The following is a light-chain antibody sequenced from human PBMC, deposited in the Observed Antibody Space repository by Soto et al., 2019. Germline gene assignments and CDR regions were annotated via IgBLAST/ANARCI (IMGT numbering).Light chain of an antibody. CDR1: QSVNIY. CDR2: GAS. V-gene: IGKV3D-15*01. J-gene: IGKJ1*01. CDR3: QQYNNWPPWT. Sequence: EIVMTQSPATLSVSPGERATLSCRASQSVNIYLAWYQQKPGQAPRLLICGASSRATSIPARFSGSGSGTEFNLTIIRLQSEDFEVYYCQQYNNWPPWTFGQGTKVEIK.